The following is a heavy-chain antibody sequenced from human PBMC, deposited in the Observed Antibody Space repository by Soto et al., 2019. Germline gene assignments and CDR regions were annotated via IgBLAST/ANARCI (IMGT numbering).Heavy chain of an antibody. J-gene: IGHJ5*02. V-gene: IGHV4-39*01. D-gene: IGHD4-17*01. CDR2: IYYSGST. CDR1: GGFITSSNNY. Sequence: QLQLQESGPGLAKPSETLSLTCTVSGGFITSSNNYWGWIRQPPGKGLEWIGSIYYSGSTYYSPSRQSRVTISVDTPKNQFSLKLSSLTAADTAVYDCARGDSVCGDGRNWFDPWGQGTLVTVSA. CDR3: ARGDSVCGDGRNWFDP.